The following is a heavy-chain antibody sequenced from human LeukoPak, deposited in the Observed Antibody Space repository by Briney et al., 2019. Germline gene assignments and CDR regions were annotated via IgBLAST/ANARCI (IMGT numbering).Heavy chain of an antibody. D-gene: IGHD3-10*01. J-gene: IGHJ4*02. Sequence: GGSLRLSCAASGFTFSSNWMTWVRQAPGKGLEWVGNIKQDGSDKQYADSVKGRFTISRDNAKSSLYLQMNSLRAEDTALYYCASSWFGEVPHPNYWGQGTLVTVSS. CDR2: IKQDGSDK. CDR3: ASSWFGEVPHPNY. V-gene: IGHV3-7*01. CDR1: GFTFSSNW.